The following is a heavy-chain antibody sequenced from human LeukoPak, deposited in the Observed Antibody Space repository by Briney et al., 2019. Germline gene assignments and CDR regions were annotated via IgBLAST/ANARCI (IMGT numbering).Heavy chain of an antibody. V-gene: IGHV1-2*02. J-gene: IGHJ4*02. CDR1: GYTFSYYY. Sequence: ASVKVSCKASGYTFSYYYMHWVRQAPGQGLEWMGWINPNSGGTNYAQKFQGRGTMTRDTSISTAYMELSGLRSDDTAVYYCARGGGSGYDYDYWGQGTLVTVSS. CDR3: ARGGGSGYDYDY. CDR2: INPNSGGT. D-gene: IGHD5-12*01.